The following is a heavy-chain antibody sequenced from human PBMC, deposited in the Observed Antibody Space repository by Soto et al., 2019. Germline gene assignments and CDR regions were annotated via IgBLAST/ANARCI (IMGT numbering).Heavy chain of an antibody. CDR3: AREEPSGEGAYDY. Sequence: QVQLVESGGGVVQPGRSLRLSCAASGFTFSSYAMHWVRQAPGKGLEWVAVISYDGSNKYYAEYVKGRFTISRDNSKNTLYLQMNSLRAEDTAVYYCAREEPSGEGAYDYWGQGTLVTVSS. J-gene: IGHJ4*02. CDR2: ISYDGSNK. CDR1: GFTFSSYA. D-gene: IGHD1-26*01. V-gene: IGHV3-30-3*01.